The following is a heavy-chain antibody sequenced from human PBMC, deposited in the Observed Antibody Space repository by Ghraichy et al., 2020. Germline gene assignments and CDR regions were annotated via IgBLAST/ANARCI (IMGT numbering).Heavy chain of an antibody. CDR2: ISYDGSNK. D-gene: IGHD6-13*01. V-gene: IGHV3-30*18. Sequence: GGSLRLSCAASGFTFSSYGMHWVLQAPCKGLEWVAVISYDGSNKYYADSVKGRFTISRDNSKNTLYLQMNSLRAEDTAVYYCAKEVMAAAGNFDYWGQGTLSPSPQ. CDR3: AKEVMAAAGNFDY. J-gene: IGHJ4*02. CDR1: GFTFSSYG.